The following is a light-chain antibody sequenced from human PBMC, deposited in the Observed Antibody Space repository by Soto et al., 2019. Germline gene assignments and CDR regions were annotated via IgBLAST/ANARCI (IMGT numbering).Light chain of an antibody. CDR1: QSVSSN. CDR2: GAS. Sequence: EIVMTQSPATLSVSPGERATLSCRASQSVSSNLAWYQQKPGQAPRLLIYGASTRATGISARFSGSGSGTEFTLTISSLQSEDFAVYYCQQYNNWPLLFGGGTKVDIK. J-gene: IGKJ4*01. V-gene: IGKV3-15*01. CDR3: QQYNNWPLL.